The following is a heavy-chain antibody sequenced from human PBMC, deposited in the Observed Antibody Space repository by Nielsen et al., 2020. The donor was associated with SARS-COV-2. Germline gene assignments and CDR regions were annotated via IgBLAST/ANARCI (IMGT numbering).Heavy chain of an antibody. V-gene: IGHV1-24*01. CDR1: GYTLTELS. J-gene: IGHJ6*02. Sequence: ASVKVSCKVSGYTLTELSMHWVRQAPGKGLEWMGGFDPEDGETIYAQKFQGRVTMTRDTSTSTVYMELSSLRSDDTAVYYCARDWSIFVDYYGMDVWGQGTTVTVSS. CDR3: ARDWSIFVDYYGMDV. D-gene: IGHD3-3*01. CDR2: FDPEDGET.